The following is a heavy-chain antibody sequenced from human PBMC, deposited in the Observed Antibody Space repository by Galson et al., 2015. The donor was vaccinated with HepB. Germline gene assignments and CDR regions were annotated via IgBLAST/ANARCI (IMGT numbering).Heavy chain of an antibody. CDR2: IYSGGST. J-gene: IGHJ3*02. V-gene: IGHV3-53*01. D-gene: IGHD5-12*01. Sequence: SLRLSCAASGFTVSSNYMSWVRQAPGKGLEWVSVIYSGGSTYYADSVKGLFTISRDNSKNTLYLQMNSLRAEDTAVYYCARIGSGYDYVPKAFDIWGQGTMVTVSS. CDR1: GFTVSSNY. CDR3: ARIGSGYDYVPKAFDI.